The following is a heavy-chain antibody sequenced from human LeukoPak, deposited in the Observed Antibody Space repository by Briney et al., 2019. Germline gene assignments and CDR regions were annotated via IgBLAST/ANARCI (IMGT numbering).Heavy chain of an antibody. V-gene: IGHV5-51*01. J-gene: IGHJ5*02. CDR2: IYPGDPDT. D-gene: IGHD3-22*01. CDR1: GYSFTNFW. Sequence: GESLKISCKGSGYSFTNFWIGWVRQMPGKGLEWMGIIYPGDPDTRYSPSFQGQVTISADKSISTAYLQWSSLKASDTAMYYCARQTRSGTGYDSSGYYRWGQGTLVTVSS. CDR3: ARQTRSGTGYDSSGYYR.